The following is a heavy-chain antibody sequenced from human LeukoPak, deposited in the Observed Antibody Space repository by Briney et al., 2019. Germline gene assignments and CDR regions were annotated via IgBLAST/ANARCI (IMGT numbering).Heavy chain of an antibody. Sequence: PSETLSLTCTVSGGSISSYYWSWIRQPPGKGLEWIGYIYYSGSTNYNPSLKSRVTISVDTSKHQFSLKLSSVTAADTAVYYCARHGTMVRGVIMYYFDYWGQGTLVTVSS. J-gene: IGHJ4*02. D-gene: IGHD3-10*01. V-gene: IGHV4-59*08. CDR3: ARHGTMVRGVIMYYFDY. CDR1: GGSISSYY. CDR2: IYYSGST.